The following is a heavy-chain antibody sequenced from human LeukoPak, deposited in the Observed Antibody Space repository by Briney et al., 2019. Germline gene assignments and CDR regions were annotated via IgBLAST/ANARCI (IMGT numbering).Heavy chain of an antibody. V-gene: IGHV4-59*08. CDR2: VYSNGYT. D-gene: IGHD6-19*01. J-gene: IGHJ5*02. Sequence: SETLSLICNVSGGSMNTYYWSWIRQPPGEALEWIGYVYSNGYTNYNPSLRSRVTMSVDTSKNQFSLKLSSVTAADTAVYYCARHRIAVAGTRGWFDPWGQGTLVTVSS. CDR1: GGSMNTYY. CDR3: ARHRIAVAGTRGWFDP.